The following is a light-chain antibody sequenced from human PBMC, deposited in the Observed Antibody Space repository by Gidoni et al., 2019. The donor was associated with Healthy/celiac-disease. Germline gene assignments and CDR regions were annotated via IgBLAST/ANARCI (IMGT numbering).Light chain of an antibody. CDR2: GAS. CDR1: QSVSSN. CDR3: QQYNNWPPYT. J-gene: IGKJ2*01. Sequence: EIVMTQSPATLYVSPGERATLSCRASQSVSSNLAWYQQKPGQAPRLLIYGASTRATGIPARFSVSGSGTEFTLTISSLQSEDFAVYYCQQYNNWPPYTFGQGTKLEIK. V-gene: IGKV3-15*01.